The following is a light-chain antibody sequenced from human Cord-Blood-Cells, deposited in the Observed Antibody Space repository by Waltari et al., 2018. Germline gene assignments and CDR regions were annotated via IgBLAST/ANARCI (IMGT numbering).Light chain of an antibody. CDR2: AAS. CDR3: QQCYSTPPYT. V-gene: IGKV1-39*01. Sequence: DIQMTQSPSSLSASVGDRVTITCRASQSMSSYLNGHQQKQGKAPKFLIYAASSLQSGVPSRFSGSGSGTDFTLTISSLQPEDFATYYCQQCYSTPPYTFGQGTKLEIK. J-gene: IGKJ2*01. CDR1: QSMSSY.